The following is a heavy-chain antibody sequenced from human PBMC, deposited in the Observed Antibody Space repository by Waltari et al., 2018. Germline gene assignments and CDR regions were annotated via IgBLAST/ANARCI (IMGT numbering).Heavy chain of an antibody. CDR3: ARGLNYDFWSGQNDAFDI. CDR1: GGSISSYY. Sequence: QVQLQESGPGLVKPSETLSLTCTVSGGSISSYYWSWIRQPAGRGLEWIGRIYTSGSTNYNPSLKSRVTMSVDTSKNQFSLKLSSVTAADTAVYYCARGLNYDFWSGQNDAFDIWGHGTMVTVSS. CDR2: IYTSGST. V-gene: IGHV4-4*07. J-gene: IGHJ3*02. D-gene: IGHD3-3*01.